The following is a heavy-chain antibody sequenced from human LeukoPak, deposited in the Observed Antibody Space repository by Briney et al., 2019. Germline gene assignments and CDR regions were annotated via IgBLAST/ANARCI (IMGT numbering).Heavy chain of an antibody. V-gene: IGHV4-61*08. CDR2: IYYGGNT. CDR1: GGSFNSDDYY. Sequence: SETLSLTCGVSGGSFNSDDYYWNWIRQPPGRGLEWIGYIYYGGNTNYNPSLRSRVTISMDTPKNQFPLKVNSVTAADTAVYFCASGPRNYYYSGSYHYWGQGTLVTVSS. D-gene: IGHD3-10*01. J-gene: IGHJ4*02. CDR3: ASGPRNYYYSGSYHY.